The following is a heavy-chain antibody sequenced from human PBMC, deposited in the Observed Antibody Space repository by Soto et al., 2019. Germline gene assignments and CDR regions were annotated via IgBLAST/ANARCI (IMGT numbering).Heavy chain of an antibody. V-gene: IGHV3-23*01. J-gene: IGHJ4*02. Sequence: EVQLLESGGGLVQPGGSLRLSCVGSGFTFRSHALTWVRQSPGKGLEWVAGISGTGGTTYYGDSLRGRFTISRDNSKETLNLQMDSLRPEDTAISFCARAPMERYFDWYFDHGGQGRLVIVTS. CDR2: ISGTGGTT. CDR3: ARAPMERYFDWYFDH. CDR1: GFTFRSHA. D-gene: IGHD3-9*01.